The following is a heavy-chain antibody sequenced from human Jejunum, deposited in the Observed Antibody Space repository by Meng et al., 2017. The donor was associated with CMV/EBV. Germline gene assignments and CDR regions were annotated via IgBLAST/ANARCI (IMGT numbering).Heavy chain of an antibody. CDR2: IRFDGSNT. CDR1: FSDYG. Sequence: FSDYGMHWVRQAAGEGLEWVAFIRFDGSNTYHSDSVKGRFTISRDNSRNTLYLEMKIMRTEDTATYYCAKDWANNYDKGGHYHVDYWGQGTLVTVSS. CDR3: AKDWANNYDKGGHYHVDY. J-gene: IGHJ4*01. V-gene: IGHV3-30*02. D-gene: IGHD3-9*01.